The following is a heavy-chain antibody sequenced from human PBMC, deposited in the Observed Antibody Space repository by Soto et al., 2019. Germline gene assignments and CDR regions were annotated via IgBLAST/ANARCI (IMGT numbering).Heavy chain of an antibody. CDR1: GFTFSSYA. D-gene: IGHD5-12*01. J-gene: IGHJ4*02. V-gene: IGHV3-30-3*01. Sequence: VQLVESGGGLVKPGGSLRLSCAASGFTFSSYAMHWARQAPGKGREWVAVISYDGSNKYYADSVKGRFTISRDNSKNTLYLQMNSLRAEDTAVYYCARDRHLVATIGPWDYWGQGTLVTVSS. CDR3: ARDRHLVATIGPWDY. CDR2: ISYDGSNK.